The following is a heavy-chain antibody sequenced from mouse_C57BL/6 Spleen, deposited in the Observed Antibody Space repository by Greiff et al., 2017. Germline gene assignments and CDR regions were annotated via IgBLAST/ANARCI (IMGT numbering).Heavy chain of an antibody. Sequence: VQLQQPGAELVKPGASVKMSCKASGYTFTSYWITWVKQRPGQGLEWIGDIYPGSGSTNYNEKFKSKATLTVDTSSSTAYMQLSSLTSEDSAVYYCARKRTTVVAGDYWGQGTTLTVSS. CDR2: IYPGSGST. D-gene: IGHD1-1*01. CDR3: ARKRTTVVAGDY. J-gene: IGHJ2*01. CDR1: GYTFTSYW. V-gene: IGHV1-55*01.